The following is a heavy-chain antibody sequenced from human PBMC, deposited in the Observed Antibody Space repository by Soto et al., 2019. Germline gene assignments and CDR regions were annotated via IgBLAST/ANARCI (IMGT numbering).Heavy chain of an antibody. CDR2: IYPGDSDT. CDR1: GYSFTSYW. D-gene: IGHD2-2*01. J-gene: IGHJ6*02. CDR3: ARHWKYCSSTSCFYGMDV. V-gene: IGHV5-51*01. Sequence: PGESLKISCKGSGYSFTSYWIGWVRQMPGKGLEWMGIIYPGDSDTRYSPSFQGQVTISADKSISTAYLQWSSLKASDTAMYYCARHWKYCSSTSCFYGMDVWGQGTTVTVSS.